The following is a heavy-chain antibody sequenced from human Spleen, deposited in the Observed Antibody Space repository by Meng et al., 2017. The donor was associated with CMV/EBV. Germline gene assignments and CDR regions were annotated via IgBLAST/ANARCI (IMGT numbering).Heavy chain of an antibody. CDR1: GFTFSSYW. CDR2: ITADGTIT. J-gene: IGHJ4*02. V-gene: IGHV3-74*01. Sequence: GESLKISCVASGFTFSSYWMHWVRQGPGEGLVWVSRITADGTITSYADSVKGRFTISTDNSENTLHLVMTSLRTEDTATYYCARGRYGSELFWGRGTLVTVSS. CDR3: ARGRYGSELF. D-gene: IGHD3-10*01.